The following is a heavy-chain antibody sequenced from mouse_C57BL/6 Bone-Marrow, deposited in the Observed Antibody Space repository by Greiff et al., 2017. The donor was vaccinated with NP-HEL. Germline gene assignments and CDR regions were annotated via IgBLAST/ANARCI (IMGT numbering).Heavy chain of an antibody. CDR3: ARSLLRYHWYFDV. V-gene: IGHV1-82*01. Sequence: QVQLQQQSGPELVKPGASVKISCKASGYAFSSSWMNWVKQRPGKGLEWIGRIYPGDGDTNYNGKFKGKATLTADKSSSTAYMQLSSLTSEDSAVYFCARSLLRYHWYFDVWGTGTTVTVSS. D-gene: IGHD1-1*01. CDR1: GYAFSSSW. CDR2: IYPGDGDT. J-gene: IGHJ1*03.